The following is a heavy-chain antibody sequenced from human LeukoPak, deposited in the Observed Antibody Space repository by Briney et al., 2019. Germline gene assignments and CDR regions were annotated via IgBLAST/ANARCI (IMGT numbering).Heavy chain of an antibody. CDR1: GESFSGYY. V-gene: IGHV4-34*01. D-gene: IGHD2-2*01. J-gene: IGHJ4*02. CDR3: ARGEAYCSSTSCYAVFDY. Sequence: SETLSLTCAVYGESFSGYYWSWIRQPPGKGLEWIGKINHSGSTNYNPSLKSRVTISVDTSKNQFSLKLSSVTAADTAVYYCARGEAYCSSTSCYAVFDYWGQGTLVTVSS. CDR2: INHSGST.